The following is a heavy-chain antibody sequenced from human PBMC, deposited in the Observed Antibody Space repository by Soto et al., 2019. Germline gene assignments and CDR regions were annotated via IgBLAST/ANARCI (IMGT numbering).Heavy chain of an antibody. CDR3: VREDSAWDSRGSFDF. CDR2: ISGSGGSA. J-gene: IGHJ3*01. D-gene: IGHD6-19*01. Sequence: CAASAFTFSNYAMNWVRQAPGKGLEWVSVISGSGGSASYADSVQGRFTISRDNSKNTLYLQMNSLRAEDTAIYYCVREDSAWDSRGSFDFWGRGTMVTVSS. CDR1: AFTFSNYA. V-gene: IGHV3-23*01.